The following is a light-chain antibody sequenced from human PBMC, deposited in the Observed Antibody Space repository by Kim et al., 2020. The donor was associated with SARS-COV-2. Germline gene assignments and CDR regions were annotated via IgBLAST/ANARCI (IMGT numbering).Light chain of an antibody. Sequence: APGESATLSCRASQSVNSSYLAWYQQKPGQAPRLLIYGASSRATGIPDRFSGSGSGTDFTLTISRLEPEDFAVYYCQQYGSSPLTFGGGTKVEIK. CDR1: QSVNSSY. V-gene: IGKV3-20*01. J-gene: IGKJ4*01. CDR2: GAS. CDR3: QQYGSSPLT.